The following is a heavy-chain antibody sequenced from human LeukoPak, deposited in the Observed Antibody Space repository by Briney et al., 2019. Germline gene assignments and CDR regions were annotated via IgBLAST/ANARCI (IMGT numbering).Heavy chain of an antibody. D-gene: IGHD3-10*01. CDR3: AKDSIYYYGSGSYLDY. CDR1: GFTFSSYG. CDR2: IRYDGSNK. V-gene: IGHV3-30*02. J-gene: IGHJ4*02. Sequence: GGSLRLSCAASGFTFSSYGMHWVRQAPGKGLEWVAFIRYDGSNKYYADSVKGRFTISRDNSKNTLYLQTNSLRAEDTAVYYCAKDSIYYYGSGSYLDYWGQGTLVTVSS.